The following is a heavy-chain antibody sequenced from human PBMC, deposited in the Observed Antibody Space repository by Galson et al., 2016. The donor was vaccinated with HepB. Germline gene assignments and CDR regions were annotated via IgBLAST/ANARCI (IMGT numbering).Heavy chain of an antibody. Sequence: SLRLSCAASGFTFSSYNMDWGRQAPGKGLAWISYISATGTTLDYADSVKGRFIISRDNAKNSMYLQMNSLRVEDTAVYYCARDSRATFGEPNWFDPWGQGTLVIVS. CDR2: ISATGTTL. CDR1: GFTFSSYN. D-gene: IGHD3-3*01. V-gene: IGHV3-48*03. CDR3: ARDSRATFGEPNWFDP. J-gene: IGHJ5*01.